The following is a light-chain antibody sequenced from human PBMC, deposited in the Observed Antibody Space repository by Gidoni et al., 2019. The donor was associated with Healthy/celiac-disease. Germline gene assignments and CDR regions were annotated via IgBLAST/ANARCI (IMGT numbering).Light chain of an antibody. V-gene: IGLV3-21*02. CDR2: DDS. J-gene: IGLJ1*01. Sequence: SYVLTQPPSVSVAPGQTARIPCGRNNIGSKSVHWYQPKPGQAPVLVVYDDSDRPSGIPERFSGSNSGNTATLTISRFEAGDEADYYCQVWDSSSDHYVFGTGTKVTVL. CDR3: QVWDSSSDHYV. CDR1: NIGSKS.